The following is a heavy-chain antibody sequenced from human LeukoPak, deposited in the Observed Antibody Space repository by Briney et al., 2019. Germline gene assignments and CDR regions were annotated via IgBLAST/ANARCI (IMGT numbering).Heavy chain of an antibody. D-gene: IGHD5-24*01. CDR2: IIPILGIA. V-gene: IGHV1-69*04. J-gene: IGHJ4*02. Sequence: SVKVSCKASGGTFSSYAISWVRQAPGQGLEWMGRIIPILGIANYAQKFQGRVTITADKSTSTAYMELSSLRSEDTAVYYCASGKMATGYFDYWGQGTLVTVSS. CDR3: ASGKMATGYFDY. CDR1: GGTFSSYA.